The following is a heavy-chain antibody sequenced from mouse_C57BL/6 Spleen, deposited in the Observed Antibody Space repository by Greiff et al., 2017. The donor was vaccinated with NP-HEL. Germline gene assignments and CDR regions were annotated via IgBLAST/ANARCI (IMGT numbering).Heavy chain of an antibody. D-gene: IGHD1-1*01. CDR2: IYPGSGNT. CDR1: GYTFTDYY. J-gene: IGHJ2*01. V-gene: IGHV1-76*01. CDR3: ARHYGSSNPFDY. Sequence: VQLQQSGAELVRPGASVKLSCKASGYTFTDYYINWVKQRPGQGLEWIARIYPGSGNTYYNEKFKGKATLTAEKSSSTAYMQLSSLTSEDSAVYFCARHYGSSNPFDYWGQGTTLTVSS.